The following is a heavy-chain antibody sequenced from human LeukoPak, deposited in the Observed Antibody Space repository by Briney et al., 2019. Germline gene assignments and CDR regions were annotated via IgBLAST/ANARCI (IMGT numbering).Heavy chain of an antibody. D-gene: IGHD6-13*01. J-gene: IGHJ4*02. CDR2: IIPIFGTA. CDR3: ARAPEYSSSWNGVYFDY. Sequence: SVKVSCKASGGTFSSYAISWVRQAPGQGLEWMGGIIPIFGTANYAQKFQGGVTITADESTSTAYMELSSLRSEDTAVYYCARAPEYSSSWNGVYFDYWGQGTLVTVSS. CDR1: GGTFSSYA. V-gene: IGHV1-69*13.